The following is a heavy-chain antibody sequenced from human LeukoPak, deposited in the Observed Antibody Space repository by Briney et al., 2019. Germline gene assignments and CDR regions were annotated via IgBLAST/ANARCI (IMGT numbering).Heavy chain of an antibody. CDR2: IYTSGST. V-gene: IGHV4-61*02. D-gene: IGHD3-3*01. Sequence: SQTLSLTCTVSGGSISSGSYYWSWIRQPAGKGLEWIGRIYTSGSTNYNPSLKSRVTISVDTSKNQFSLKLSSVTAADTAVYYCARDAKDFWSGYSDYWGQGTLVTVSS. CDR3: ARDAKDFWSGYSDY. J-gene: IGHJ4*02. CDR1: GGSISSGSYY.